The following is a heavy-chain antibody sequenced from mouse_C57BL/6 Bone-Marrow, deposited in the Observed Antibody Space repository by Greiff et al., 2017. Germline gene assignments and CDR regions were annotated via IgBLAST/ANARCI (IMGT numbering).Heavy chain of an antibody. Sequence: VQLQQPGAELVKPGASVKMSCKASGYTFTSYWITWVKQRPGQGLEWIGDIYPGSGSTNYNEKFKSKATLTVDTSSSTAYMRLSSLTSEDSAVYYCARPYDSNYWYFDVWGTGTTVTVSS. J-gene: IGHJ1*03. CDR3: ARPYDSNYWYFDV. CDR2: IYPGSGST. D-gene: IGHD2-5*01. CDR1: GYTFTSYW. V-gene: IGHV1-55*01.